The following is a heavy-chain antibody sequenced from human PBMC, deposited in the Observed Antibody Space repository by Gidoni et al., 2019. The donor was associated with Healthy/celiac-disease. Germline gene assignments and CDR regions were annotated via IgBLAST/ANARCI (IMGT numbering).Heavy chain of an antibody. J-gene: IGHJ4*02. CDR2: IKQDGSEK. V-gene: IGHV3-7*03. D-gene: IGHD3-22*01. Sequence: EVQLVESGGGLVQPGGSLRLSCAASGFTFSRCWMSWVRKAPGKGQELVANIKQDGSEKYYVDSVNGRFTISRDNAKNSLYLQMNSLRAEDTAVYYCARASQYYYDSSGYNYDYWGQGTLVTVSS. CDR1: GFTFSRCW. CDR3: ARASQYYYDSSGYNYDY.